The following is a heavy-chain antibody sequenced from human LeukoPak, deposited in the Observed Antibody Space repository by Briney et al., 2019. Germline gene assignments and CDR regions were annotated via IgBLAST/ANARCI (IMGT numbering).Heavy chain of an antibody. CDR1: GGSISSYY. CDR3: ARVSIEVGATTFDY. CDR2: IYHSGST. Sequence: KPSETLSLTCTVSGGSISSYYWSWIRQPPGKGLEWIGYIYHSGSTNYNPSLKSRVTISVDTSKNQFSLKLSSVTAADTAVYYCARVSIEVGATTFDYWGQGTLVTVSS. D-gene: IGHD1-26*01. V-gene: IGHV4-59*01. J-gene: IGHJ4*02.